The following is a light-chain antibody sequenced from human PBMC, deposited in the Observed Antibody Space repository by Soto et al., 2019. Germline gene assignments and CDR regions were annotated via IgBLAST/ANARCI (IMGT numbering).Light chain of an antibody. Sequence: VMTQAPATLSVSPGERATLSCRASQTINNNVAWYQLKDGQVPRLVIYGASIRATDIPARFSGSGSGTDFTLTISSLEPEDFAVYYCQQRSNWPPTFGQGTRLEIK. J-gene: IGKJ5*01. V-gene: IGKV3-11*01. CDR2: GAS. CDR3: QQRSNWPPT. CDR1: QTINNN.